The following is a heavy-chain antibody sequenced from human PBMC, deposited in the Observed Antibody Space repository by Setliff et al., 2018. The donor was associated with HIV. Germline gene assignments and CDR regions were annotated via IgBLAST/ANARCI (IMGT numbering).Heavy chain of an antibody. CDR3: TPIHNYTDHCPDS. J-gene: IGHJ5*01. CDR1: RFTFSNYW. Sequence: GGSLRLSCAASRFTFSNYWMSWVRQAPGKGLEWVANIKQDGSEKYYVDSVTGRFTISRDNAKNSLYLQMNSLRVEDTAVYYCTPIHNYTDHCPDSWGQGTLVTVSS. CDR2: IKQDGSEK. D-gene: IGHD2-21*02. V-gene: IGHV3-7*01.